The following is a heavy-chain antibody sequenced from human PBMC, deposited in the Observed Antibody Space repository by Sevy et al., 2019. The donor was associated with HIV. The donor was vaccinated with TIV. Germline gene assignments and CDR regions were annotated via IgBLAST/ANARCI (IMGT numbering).Heavy chain of an antibody. CDR1: GFTVSSNY. J-gene: IGHJ6*02. CDR2: IYSGGST. CDR3: ARVLLRGWSAKDYYYGMDV. Sequence: GGSLRLSCAASGFTVSSNYMSWVRQAPRKGLEWVSVIYSGGSTYYADSVKGRFTISRDNSKNTLYLQMNSLRAEDTAVYYCARVLLRGWSAKDYYYGMDVWGQGTTVTVSS. V-gene: IGHV3-53*01. D-gene: IGHD6-19*01.